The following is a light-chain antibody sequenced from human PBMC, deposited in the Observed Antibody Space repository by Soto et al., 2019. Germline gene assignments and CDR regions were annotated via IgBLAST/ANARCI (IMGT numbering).Light chain of an antibody. CDR3: ATWDDSLNGVL. Sequence: QSVLTQPPSASGTPGQRVTISCSGSSSNIGSNSANWYQQLPGTAPKLLISSNNQRPSGVPDRFSGSKSGTSASLAINGLHSEDEADYYCATWDDSLNGVLFGGGTKLTVL. CDR2: SNN. J-gene: IGLJ2*01. V-gene: IGLV1-44*01. CDR1: SSNIGSNS.